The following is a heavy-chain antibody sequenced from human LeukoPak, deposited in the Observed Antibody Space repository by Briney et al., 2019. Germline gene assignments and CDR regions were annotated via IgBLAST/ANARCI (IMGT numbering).Heavy chain of an antibody. J-gene: IGHJ4*02. CDR3: ARDYGGRFDY. CDR2: IYHTGST. D-gene: IGHD4-23*01. CDR1: GYSISSGDY. V-gene: IGHV4-38-2*02. Sequence: SETLSLTCGVSGYSISSGDYWGWIRQPPGKGLEWIGSIYHTGSTHHNPPLESRVTTSVDTSKHHFSLKLSSVTAADTAVYYCARDYGGRFDYWGQGILVTFSS.